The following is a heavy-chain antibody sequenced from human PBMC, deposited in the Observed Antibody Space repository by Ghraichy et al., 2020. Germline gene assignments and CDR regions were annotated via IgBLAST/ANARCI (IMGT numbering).Heavy chain of an antibody. CDR3: ARGDCTSTSCYYYYGLDV. CDR1: GFTVSSNF. V-gene: IGHV3-53*01. Sequence: GGSLRLSCAASGFTVSSNFMSWVRQAPGKGLEWVSVIDSGGSGGSIYYADSVKGRFTISRDNSKNTLFLQLNSLRAEDTAVYYCARGDCTSTSCYYYYGLDVWGQGTTVTVSS. J-gene: IGHJ6*02. CDR2: IDSGGSGGSI. D-gene: IGHD2-2*01.